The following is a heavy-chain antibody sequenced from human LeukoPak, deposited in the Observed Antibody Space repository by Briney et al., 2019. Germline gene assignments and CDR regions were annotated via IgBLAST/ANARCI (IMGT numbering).Heavy chain of an antibody. CDR2: INFGGTTT. D-gene: IGHD1-14*01. V-gene: IGHV3-74*01. J-gene: IGHJ4*02. Sequence: PGGSLRLSCAASGFTLSNYLMHWVRPAPGKGPGWLSRINFGGTTTTYADSVKGRFTISRDNAKNTLYLQINNLRVDDAGVYYCARDLKWNQVDYSGQGTPVAVSS. CDR1: GFTLSNYL. CDR3: ARDLKWNQVDY.